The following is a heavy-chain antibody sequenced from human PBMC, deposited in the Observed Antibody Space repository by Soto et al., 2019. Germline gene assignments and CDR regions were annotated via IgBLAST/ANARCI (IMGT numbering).Heavy chain of an antibody. CDR3: EKKPNGFDS. D-gene: IGHD7-27*01. J-gene: IGHJ5*01. CDR1: ELTFSRHA. Sequence: EVQLLESGGGLVQPGGSLRLSCAASELTFSRHAMAWVRQAPGKGLEWVSSISESSSSTYYADSVKGRFTISKDNSKNMLDLQMNSLSAEDTSVYYCEKKPNGFDSWCQGALVTVSS. CDR2: ISESSSST. V-gene: IGHV3-23*01.